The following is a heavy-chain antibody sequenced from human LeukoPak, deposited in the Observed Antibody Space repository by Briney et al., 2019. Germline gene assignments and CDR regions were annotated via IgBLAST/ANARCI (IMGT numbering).Heavy chain of an antibody. CDR1: GGTFSSYA. V-gene: IGHV1-69*13. Sequence: GASVKVSCKASGGTFSSYAISWVRQAPGQELEWMGGIIPIFGTANYAQKFQGRVTITADESTSTAYMELSSLRSEDTAVYYCARLPTYGDYPAGYWGQGTLVTVSS. D-gene: IGHD4-17*01. CDR2: IIPIFGTA. CDR3: ARLPTYGDYPAGY. J-gene: IGHJ4*02.